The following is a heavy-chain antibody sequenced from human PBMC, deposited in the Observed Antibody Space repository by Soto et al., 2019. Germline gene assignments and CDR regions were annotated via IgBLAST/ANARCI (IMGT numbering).Heavy chain of an antibody. D-gene: IGHD4-17*01. CDR1: GGSISSYY. CDR3: AHRLFYGGNSGFDY. Sequence: ASETLSLTCTVSGGSISSYYWSWIRQPPGKGLEWIGYIYYSGSTNYNPSLKSRVTISVDTSKNQFSLKLSSVTAADTATYYCAHRLFYGGNSGFDYWGQGTLVTVSS. CDR2: IYYSGST. V-gene: IGHV4-59*01. J-gene: IGHJ4*02.